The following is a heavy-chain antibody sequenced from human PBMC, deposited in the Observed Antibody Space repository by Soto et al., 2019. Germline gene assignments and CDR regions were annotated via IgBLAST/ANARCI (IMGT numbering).Heavy chain of an antibody. Sequence: ASVKVSCKASGYTFTSYGISWVRQAPGQGLEWMGWISAYNGNTNYAQKLQGRVTMTTDTSTSTAYMELRSLRSDDTAVYYCARSSSGGVVVVAAFVPYFDYWGQGTLVTVSS. V-gene: IGHV1-18*01. CDR2: ISAYNGNT. D-gene: IGHD2-15*01. J-gene: IGHJ4*02. CDR3: ARSSSGGVVVVAAFVPYFDY. CDR1: GYTFTSYG.